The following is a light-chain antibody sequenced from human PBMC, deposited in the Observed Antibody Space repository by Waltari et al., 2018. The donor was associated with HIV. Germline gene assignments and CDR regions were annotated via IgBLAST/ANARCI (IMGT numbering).Light chain of an antibody. Sequence: DVLMTQSPLSLTVHVGQSASISCKSNQSLVFTDGDTYLFWFQQKAGQSPRRLIYKVSHRDSAVPARFSASGSATDFTLKISSVEAEDVAIYFCMQVRFWPHTFGQGTKLEIK. CDR2: KVS. CDR3: MQVRFWPHT. V-gene: IGKV2-30*01. CDR1: QSLVFTDGDTY. J-gene: IGKJ2*01.